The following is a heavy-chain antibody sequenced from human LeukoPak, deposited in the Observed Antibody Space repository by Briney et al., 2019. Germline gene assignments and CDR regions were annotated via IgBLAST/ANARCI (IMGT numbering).Heavy chain of an antibody. Sequence: GGSLRPSCAASGFTFSSYSTNWVRQAPGKGLEWVSSISSSSSYIYYADSVKGRFTISRGNAKNSLYLQMNSLRAEDTAVYYCARVRGMATINPFDYWGQGTLVTVSS. CDR3: ARVRGMATINPFDY. D-gene: IGHD5-24*01. CDR2: ISSSSSYI. J-gene: IGHJ4*02. V-gene: IGHV3-21*01. CDR1: GFTFSSYS.